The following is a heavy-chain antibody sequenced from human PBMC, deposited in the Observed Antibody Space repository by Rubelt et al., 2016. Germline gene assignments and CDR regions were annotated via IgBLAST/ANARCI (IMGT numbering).Heavy chain of an antibody. V-gene: IGHV1-69*10. CDR1: GGTFSDYS. CDR3: AAGEGYNYIDDY. Sequence: QVQLVQSGAEMKKPGSSVKVSCKASGGTFSDYSISWVRQAPGQGLEWMGGIMPILGIPNYAQKFKGRVTFTADKSTSAGDRGLGSLRSGDTAIYYCAAGEGYNYIDDYWGQGTLGTVSS. J-gene: IGHJ4*02. CDR2: IMPILGIP. D-gene: IGHD5-24*01.